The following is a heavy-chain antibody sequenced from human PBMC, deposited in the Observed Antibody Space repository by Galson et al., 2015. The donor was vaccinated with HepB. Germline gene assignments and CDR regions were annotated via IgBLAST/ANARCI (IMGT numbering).Heavy chain of an antibody. CDR3: ASAITMIRGIFFQKKYGPDV. CDR1: GGTFRSYA. V-gene: IGHV1-69*06. J-gene: IGHJ6*02. Sequence: SVKVSCKASGGTFRSYAISWVRQAPGQGLEWMGGIIPLFNTSNYALKFQDRVTITADKSTNTSYMELTSLRSADTAVYYCASAITMIRGIFFQKKYGPDVWGQGATVTVSS. CDR2: IIPLFNTS. D-gene: IGHD3-10*01.